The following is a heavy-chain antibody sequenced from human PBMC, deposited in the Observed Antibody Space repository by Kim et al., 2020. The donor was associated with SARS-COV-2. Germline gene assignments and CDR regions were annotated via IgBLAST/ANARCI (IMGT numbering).Heavy chain of an antibody. CDR3: ARGGGTGILDY. V-gene: IGHV1-46*01. CDR1: GYSFTNYY. CDR2: FNPDRGST. J-gene: IGHJ4*02. Sequence: ASVKVSCKASGYSFTNYYIHWVRQAPGQGLEWVGVFNPDRGSTTYVQKFQGRVTLTSDTSTTTVYMELSNLRSDDTAVYSCARGGGTGILDYWGQGTLVTVSS. D-gene: IGHD3-10*01.